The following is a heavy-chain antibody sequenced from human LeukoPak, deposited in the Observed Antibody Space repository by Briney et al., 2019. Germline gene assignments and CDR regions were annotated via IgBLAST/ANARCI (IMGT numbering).Heavy chain of an antibody. CDR1: GGTFSSYA. CDR3: LLTGITGTPTPNWFDP. J-gene: IGHJ5*02. V-gene: IGHV1-69*05. CDR2: IIPIFGTA. Sequence: GASVKVSCKASGGTFSSYAISWVRQAPGQGLEWMGGIIPIFGTANYAQKFQGRVTITTDESTSTAYMELSSLRSEDTAVYYCLLTGITGTPTPNWFDPWGQGTLVTVSS. D-gene: IGHD1-20*01.